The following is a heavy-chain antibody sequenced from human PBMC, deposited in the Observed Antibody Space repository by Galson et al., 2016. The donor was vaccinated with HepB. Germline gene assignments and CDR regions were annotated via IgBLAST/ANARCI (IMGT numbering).Heavy chain of an antibody. D-gene: IGHD3-9*01. V-gene: IGHV3-53*01. J-gene: IGHJ4*02. Sequence: SLRLSCAASELSVSSSYMYWVRQVPGKGLQWVSVIHTSGKTNYADSVKGRFTISRDNSKNTLYLQMNSLRAEDTAVYYCARQLRSFDWFFDSWGQGTLVTVSS. CDR2: IHTSGKT. CDR1: ELSVSSSY. CDR3: ARQLRSFDWFFDS.